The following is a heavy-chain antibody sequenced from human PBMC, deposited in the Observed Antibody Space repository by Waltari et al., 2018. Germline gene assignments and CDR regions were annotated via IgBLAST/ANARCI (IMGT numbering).Heavy chain of an antibody. CDR3: TRDPELSIAVAGPDY. Sequence: EVQLVESGGGLVQPGRSLRLSCTASGFTFGDYAISWVRQAPGKGLEWVGFIRSKAYGGTTEYAASVKGRFTISRDDSKSIAYLQMNSLKTEDTAVYYCTRDPELSIAVAGPDYWGQGTLVTVSS. CDR2: IRSKAYGGTT. D-gene: IGHD6-19*01. J-gene: IGHJ4*02. V-gene: IGHV3-49*04. CDR1: GFTFGDYA.